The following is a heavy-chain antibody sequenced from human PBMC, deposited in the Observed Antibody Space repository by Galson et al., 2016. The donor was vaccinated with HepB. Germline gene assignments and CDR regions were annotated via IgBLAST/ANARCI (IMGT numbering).Heavy chain of an antibody. CDR1: GFTFNNNA. CDR3: ARDPAMVA. CDR2: ISGNGDNT. D-gene: IGHD5-18*01. V-gene: IGHV3-23*01. J-gene: IGHJ5*02. Sequence: SLRLSRAASGFTFNNNAMSWVRQAPGKGLEWVSGISGNGDNTYYADSVKGRFTIPRDNSRNTLYLQMNSLRVDDTAVYFCARDPAMVAWGQGALVTVSS.